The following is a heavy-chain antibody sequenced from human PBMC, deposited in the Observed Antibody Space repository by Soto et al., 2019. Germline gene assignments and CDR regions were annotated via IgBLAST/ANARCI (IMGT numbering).Heavy chain of an antibody. D-gene: IGHD2-15*01. Sequence: EVHLVESGGGLVKPGGSLRLSCAVSGFTFSSCTMNWVRQAPGKGLEWVSSISPSSGHIYYAASVKGRFTISRDNAKNSLFLQMTSLRGEDTAVYYCSGCSGGACHKNYGMDVWGQGTTVTVSS. CDR1: GFTFSSCT. CDR3: SGCSGGACHKNYGMDV. CDR2: ISPSSGHI. J-gene: IGHJ6*02. V-gene: IGHV3-21*06.